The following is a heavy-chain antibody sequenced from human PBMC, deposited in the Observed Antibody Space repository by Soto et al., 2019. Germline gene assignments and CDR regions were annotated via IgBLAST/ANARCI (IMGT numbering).Heavy chain of an antibody. J-gene: IGHJ3*02. CDR1: GFTFSSYD. V-gene: IGHV3-13*01. CDR3: ARGLREYSSSFFAFDI. Sequence: GGSLRLSCAASGFTFSSYDMHWVRQATGKGLEWVSAIGTAGDTYYPGSVKGRFTISRENAKNSLYLQMNSLRAGDTAVYYCARGLREYSSSFFAFDIWGQGTMVTVSS. CDR2: IGTAGDT. D-gene: IGHD6-6*01.